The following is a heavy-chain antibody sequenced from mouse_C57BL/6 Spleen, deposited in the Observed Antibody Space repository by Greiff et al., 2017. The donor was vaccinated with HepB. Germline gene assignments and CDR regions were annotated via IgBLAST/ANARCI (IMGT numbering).Heavy chain of an antibody. V-gene: IGHV1-39*01. CDR3: ARNHYYGSSDWYFDV. Sequence: LVESGPELVKPGASVKISCKASGYSFTDYNMNWVKQSNGKSLEWIGVINPNYGTTSYNQKFKGKATLTVDQSSSTAYMQLNSLTSEDSAVYYCARNHYYGSSDWYFDVWGTGTTVTVSS. D-gene: IGHD1-1*01. J-gene: IGHJ1*03. CDR1: GYSFTDYN. CDR2: INPNYGTT.